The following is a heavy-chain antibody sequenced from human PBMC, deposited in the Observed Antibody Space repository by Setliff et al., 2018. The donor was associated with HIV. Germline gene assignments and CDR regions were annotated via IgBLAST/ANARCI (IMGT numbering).Heavy chain of an antibody. J-gene: IGHJ3*02. CDR2: IIPIFGTT. CDR1: GGTFSTHS. D-gene: IGHD2-21*02. Sequence: SVKVSCKASGGTFSTHSISWVRQAPGQGLEWMGGIIPIFGTTNYARKFQGRVTMIADKSTGTAYMDLSSLTSDDTAVYYCASSFGGNSLRHEAAFDIWGPGTMVTVSS. V-gene: IGHV1-69*06. CDR3: ASSFGGNSLRHEAAFDI.